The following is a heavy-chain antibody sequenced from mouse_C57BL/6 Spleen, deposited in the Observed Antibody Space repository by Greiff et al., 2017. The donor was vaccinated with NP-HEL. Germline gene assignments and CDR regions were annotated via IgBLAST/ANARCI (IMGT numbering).Heavy chain of an antibody. D-gene: IGHD2-4*01. J-gene: IGHJ1*03. CDR1: GFTFSSYA. CDR3: TRDDYDDWYFDV. CDR2: ISSGGDYI. Sequence: EVQVVESGEGLVKPGGSLKLSCAASGFTFSSYAMSWVRQTPEKRLEWVAYISSGGDYIYYADTVKGRFTISRDNARNTLYLQMSSLKSEDTAMYYCTRDDYDDWYFDVWGTGTTVTVSS. V-gene: IGHV5-9-1*02.